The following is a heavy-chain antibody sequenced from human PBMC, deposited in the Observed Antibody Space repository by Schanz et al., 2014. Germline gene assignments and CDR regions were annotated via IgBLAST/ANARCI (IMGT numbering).Heavy chain of an antibody. CDR3: AKTPREYCNYDNCPNWFDS. Sequence: VKMVESGGGLVKPGGSLRLSCAASGFNFSSYSLNWVRQAPGKGLEWVSIIFTDGRTYYADSVKGRFTISRDNSKNTLYLQMNSLRAEDTAVYYCAKTPREYCNYDNCPNWFDSWGQGTLVTASS. CDR2: IFTDGRT. CDR1: GFNFSSYS. J-gene: IGHJ5*01. V-gene: IGHV3-NL1*01. D-gene: IGHD2-15*01.